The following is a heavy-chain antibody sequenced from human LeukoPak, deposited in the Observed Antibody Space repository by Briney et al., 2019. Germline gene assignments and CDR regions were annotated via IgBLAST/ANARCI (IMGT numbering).Heavy chain of an antibody. CDR3: ARDPLLRRDAFDI. J-gene: IGHJ3*02. D-gene: IGHD1-26*01. CDR2: INPSGGST. CDR1: GYTFTSYY. Sequence: GASVKVSCKASGYTFTSYYMHWVRQAPGQGLEWMGIINPSGGSTSYAQKFQSRVTMTRDTSTSTVYMELSSLRSEDTAVYYCARDPLLRRDAFDIWGQGTMVTVSS. V-gene: IGHV1-46*01.